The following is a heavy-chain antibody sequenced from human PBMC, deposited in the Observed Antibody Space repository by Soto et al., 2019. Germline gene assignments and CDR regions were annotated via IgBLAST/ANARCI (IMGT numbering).Heavy chain of an antibody. CDR1: GGSFSGYY. J-gene: IGHJ4*02. CDR3: ARGPNPTYYYDSSGSVDY. V-gene: IGHV4-34*01. CDR2: INHSGST. Sequence: SETLSLTCAVYGGSFSGYYWSWIRQPPGTGLEWIGEINHSGSTNYNPSLKSRVTISVDTSKNQFSLKLSSVTAADTAVYYCARGPNPTYYYDSSGSVDYWGQGTLVTVS. D-gene: IGHD3-22*01.